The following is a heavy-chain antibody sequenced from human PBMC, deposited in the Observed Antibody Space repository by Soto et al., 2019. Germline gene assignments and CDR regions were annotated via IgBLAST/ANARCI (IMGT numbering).Heavy chain of an antibody. D-gene: IGHD4-4*01. Sequence: GGSLRLSCAASGFTFSSYSMNWVRQAPGKGLEWVSSISSSSSYIYYADSVKGRFTISRDNAKNSLYLQMNSLKAEDTAVYYCARGTPGEDDYSNYEGGFYYYYYYMDVWGKGTTVTVSS. CDR3: ARGTPGEDDYSNYEGGFYYYYYYMDV. CDR1: GFTFSSYS. V-gene: IGHV3-21*01. CDR2: ISSSSSYI. J-gene: IGHJ6*03.